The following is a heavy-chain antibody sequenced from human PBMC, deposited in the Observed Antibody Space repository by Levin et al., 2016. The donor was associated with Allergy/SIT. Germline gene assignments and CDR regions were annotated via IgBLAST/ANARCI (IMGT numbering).Heavy chain of an antibody. J-gene: IGHJ6*02. Sequence: VRQMPGKGLEWMGRIDPSDSYTNYSPSFQGHVTISADKSISTAYLQWSSLKASDTAMYYCASAKSNTAMANIQIDYYYYYGMDVWGQGTTVTVSS. CDR3: ASAKSNTAMANIQIDYYYYYGMDV. CDR2: IDPSDSYT. D-gene: IGHD5-18*01. V-gene: IGHV5-10-1*01.